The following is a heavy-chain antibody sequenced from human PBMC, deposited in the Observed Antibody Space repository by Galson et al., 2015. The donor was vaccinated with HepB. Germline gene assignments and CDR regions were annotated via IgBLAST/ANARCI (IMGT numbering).Heavy chain of an antibody. Sequence: LSLTCTVSGGSISSYYWSWIRQPPGKGLEWIGYIYYSGSTNYNPSLKSRVTISVDTSKNQFSLKLSSVTAADTAVYYCARDARGYYGSGSFQQTFFDYWGQGTLVTVSS. V-gene: IGHV4-59*01. D-gene: IGHD3-10*01. J-gene: IGHJ4*02. CDR3: ARDARGYYGSGSFQQTFFDY. CDR1: GGSISSYY. CDR2: IYYSGST.